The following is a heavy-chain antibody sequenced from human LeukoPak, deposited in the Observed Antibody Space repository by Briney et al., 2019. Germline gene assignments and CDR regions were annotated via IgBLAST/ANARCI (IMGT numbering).Heavy chain of an antibody. J-gene: IGHJ4*02. CDR1: GYTFTGYY. CDR2: INPNSGGT. Sequence: ASVTVSCKASGYTFTGYYMHWVRQAPGQGLEWMGWINPNSGGTNYAQKFQGRVTMTRDTSISTAYMELSRLRSDDTAVYYCARAPKVVTAILPDYWGQGTLVTVSS. D-gene: IGHD2-21*02. CDR3: ARAPKVVTAILPDY. V-gene: IGHV1-2*02.